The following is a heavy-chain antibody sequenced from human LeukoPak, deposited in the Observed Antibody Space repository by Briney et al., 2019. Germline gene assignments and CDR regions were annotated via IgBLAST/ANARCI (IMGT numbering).Heavy chain of an antibody. J-gene: IGHJ4*02. CDR1: GYSISSGYD. CDR2: LYYSEST. CDR3: ARGVADSSGYYGEDF. D-gene: IGHD3-22*01. Sequence: PSETLSLTCIVSGYSISSGYDWAWIRQPPGKGLEWIGSLYYSESTYSNPSLKSRVTISADTSKNQFSLKLSSVTAADTAVYYCARGVADSSGYYGEDFWGQGTLVTVSS. V-gene: IGHV4-38-2*02.